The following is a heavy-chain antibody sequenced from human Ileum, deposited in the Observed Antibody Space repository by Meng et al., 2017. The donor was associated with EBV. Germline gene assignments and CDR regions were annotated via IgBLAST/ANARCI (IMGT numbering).Heavy chain of an antibody. Sequence: QVPLQESCPGFVKPSQTLSLTCTVSGDPLFNGGHYWTWLRQPPGKGLEWIGYIFYTGSTYYNPSLKSRVTISLDLSKNQFSLNLTSVTAADTAVYYCARDSNGDYGWVDPWGQGTLVTVSS. CDR1: GDPLFNGGHY. CDR3: ARDSNGDYGWVDP. J-gene: IGHJ5*02. V-gene: IGHV4-30-4*01. D-gene: IGHD4-17*01. CDR2: IFYTGST.